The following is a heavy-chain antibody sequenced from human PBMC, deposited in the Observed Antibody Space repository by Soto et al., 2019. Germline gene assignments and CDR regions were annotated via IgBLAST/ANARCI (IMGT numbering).Heavy chain of an antibody. CDR1: GFTFSSYA. D-gene: IGHD6-19*01. V-gene: IGHV3-23*01. Sequence: GGSLRLSCAASGFTFSSYAMSWVRQAPGRGLEWVSAISGSGGSTYYADSVKGRFTISRDNSKNTLYLQMDSLRAEDTAVYYCAEDRRAVAGSYNWFDPWGQGTLVTVSS. CDR2: ISGSGGST. CDR3: AEDRRAVAGSYNWFDP. J-gene: IGHJ5*02.